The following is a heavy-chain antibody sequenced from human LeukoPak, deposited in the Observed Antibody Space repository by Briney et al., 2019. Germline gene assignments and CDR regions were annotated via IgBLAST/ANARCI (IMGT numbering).Heavy chain of an antibody. J-gene: IGHJ3*02. CDR3: ARVRRFYYDSSTKGAFDI. CDR1: GGSISGFY. D-gene: IGHD3-22*01. V-gene: IGHV4-59*12. CDR2: IYYTGST. Sequence: SETLSLTCTVSGGSISGFYWSWIRQPPGKGLEWIGYIYYTGSTYYNPSLKSRVTISVDTSKKQFSLKLSSVTAADTAVYYCARVRRFYYDSSTKGAFDIWGQGTMVTVSS.